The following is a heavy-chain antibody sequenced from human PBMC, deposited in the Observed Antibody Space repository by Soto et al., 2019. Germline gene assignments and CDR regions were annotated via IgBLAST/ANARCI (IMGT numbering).Heavy chain of an antibody. V-gene: IGHV3-30-3*01. CDR2: ISYDGSDI. D-gene: IGHD6-19*01. Sequence: DLEESGGGVVQPGRSLRLSCAASGFTFSSYSMHWVRQAPGKGLEWVAIISYDGSDIYYADSVKGRFTISRDNSKNTMYLQMDSLRPEDTAVYFCARVYSSLDYGVDFWGQGTLVTVSS. CDR3: ARVYSSLDYGVDF. CDR1: GFTFSSYS. J-gene: IGHJ4*02.